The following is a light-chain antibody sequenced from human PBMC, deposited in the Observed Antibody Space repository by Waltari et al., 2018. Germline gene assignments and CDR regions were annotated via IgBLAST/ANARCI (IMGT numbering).Light chain of an antibody. J-gene: IGKJ2*01. Sequence: EMVMTQSPATLSVSPGETATLSCRASQNIASNLAWYQQKPGQSPRLLIYGASTRASGASARFSGTGSGTEFTLAISSIQSEDLAVYYCQHYNSWPPEYTFGQGTKLEIK. CDR3: QHYNSWPPEYT. V-gene: IGKV3-15*01. CDR2: GAS. CDR1: QNIASN.